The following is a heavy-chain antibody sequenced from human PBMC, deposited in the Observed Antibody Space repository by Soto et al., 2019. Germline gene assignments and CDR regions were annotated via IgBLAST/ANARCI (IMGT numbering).Heavy chain of an antibody. Sequence: EVQLVESGGGLVQPGGSLRLSCTASGLTYSTDWMHWVRQAPGKGLVWVARINSDGRTTTYADSVKGRFTISRDNAKNTLYLQMNSLSAEDTAIYYCATVATGSYFWFDPWGQGTLVTVSS. CDR1: GLTYSTDW. V-gene: IGHV3-74*03. D-gene: IGHD1-26*01. CDR2: INSDGRTT. J-gene: IGHJ5*02. CDR3: ATVATGSYFWFDP.